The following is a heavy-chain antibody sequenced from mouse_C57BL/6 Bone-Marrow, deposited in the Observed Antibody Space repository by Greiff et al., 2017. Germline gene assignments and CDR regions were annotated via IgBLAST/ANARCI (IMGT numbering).Heavy chain of an antibody. CDR3: AHYYGSSYVWHFDV. Sequence: QVQLQQPGAELVKPGASVKLSCKASGYTFTSYWMHWVKQRPGQGLEWIGMIHPNSGSTNYNEKFKSKATLTVDKSSSTAYMQLSSLTSEDSAVYYCAHYYGSSYVWHFDVWGTGTTVTVSS. V-gene: IGHV1-64*01. CDR2: IHPNSGST. CDR1: GYTFTSYW. D-gene: IGHD1-1*01. J-gene: IGHJ1*03.